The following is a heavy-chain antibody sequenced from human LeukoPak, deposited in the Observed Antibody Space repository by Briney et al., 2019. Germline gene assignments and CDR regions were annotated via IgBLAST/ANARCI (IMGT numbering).Heavy chain of an antibody. V-gene: IGHV1-69*13. Sequence: GASVKVSCKASGGTFSSYAISWVRQAPGQGLEWMGGIIPIFGTANYAQKFQGRVTITADESTSTAYMELSSLRSEDTAVYYCASISGHTRNHCDYWGQGTLVTVSS. J-gene: IGHJ4*02. CDR2: IIPIFGTA. CDR1: GGTFSSYA. D-gene: IGHD6-19*01. CDR3: ASISGHTRNHCDY.